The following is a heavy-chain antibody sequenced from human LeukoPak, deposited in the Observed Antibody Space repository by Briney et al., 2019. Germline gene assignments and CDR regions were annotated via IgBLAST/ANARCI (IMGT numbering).Heavy chain of an antibody. V-gene: IGHV4-38-2*02. D-gene: IGHD6-19*01. CDR1: GYSISSGYY. CDR2: IYYTGST. J-gene: IGHJ4*02. Sequence: SETLSLTCTVSGYSISSGYYWGWIRQPPGKGLEWIGSIYYTGSTYYNPSLKSRVTISVDTSKNHFSLKLTYVTAADTAVYYCARVVRNSSGWYADYWGQGTLVTVSS. CDR3: ARVVRNSSGWYADY.